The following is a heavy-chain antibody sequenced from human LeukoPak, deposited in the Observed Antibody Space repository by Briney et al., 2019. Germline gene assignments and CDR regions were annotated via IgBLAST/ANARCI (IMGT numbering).Heavy chain of an antibody. V-gene: IGHV1-69*04. CDR1: GGTFSSYA. CDR3: ARALGYCSGGSCS. J-gene: IGHJ5*02. D-gene: IGHD2-15*01. Sequence: SVKVSCKASGGTFSSYAISWVRQAHGQGLEWMGRIIPILGIANYAQKFQGRVTITADKSTSTAYMELSSLRSEDTAVYYCARALGYCSGGSCSWGQGTLVTVSS. CDR2: IIPILGIA.